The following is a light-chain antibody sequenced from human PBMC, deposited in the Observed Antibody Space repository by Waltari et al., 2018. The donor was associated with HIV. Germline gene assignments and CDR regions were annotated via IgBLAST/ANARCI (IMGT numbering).Light chain of an antibody. CDR1: SGQSRYA. Sequence: QLVLTQSPSASASLGASVRITCTLSSGQSRYAIAWHQQQPQKRPRFLMKLDRDGSHIKGDGIPDRFSGSSSGARRDLSISSLQSEDEADYYCQTWYSGIVVFGGGTKLAVL. J-gene: IGLJ2*01. CDR2: LDRDGSH. CDR3: QTWYSGIVV. V-gene: IGLV4-69*01.